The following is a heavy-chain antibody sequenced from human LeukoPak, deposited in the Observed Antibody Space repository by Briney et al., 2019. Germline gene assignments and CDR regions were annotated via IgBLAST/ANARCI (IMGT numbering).Heavy chain of an antibody. CDR2: IYYSGST. CDR3: ARQNRRWLQHDY. J-gene: IGHJ4*02. D-gene: IGHD5-24*01. V-gene: IGHV4-61*08. Sequence: SQTLSLTCTVSGGSISSADYYWSWIRQPPGKGLEWIGYIYYSGSTNYNPSLKSRVTISVDTSKNQFSLKLSSVTAADTAVYYCARQNRRWLQHDYWGQGTLVTVSS. CDR1: GGSISSADYY.